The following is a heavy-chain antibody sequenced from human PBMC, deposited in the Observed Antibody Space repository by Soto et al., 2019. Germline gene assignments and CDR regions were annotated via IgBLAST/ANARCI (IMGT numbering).Heavy chain of an antibody. CDR3: ARVPSL. J-gene: IGHJ4*02. CDR2: IYYSGST. Sequence: SETLSLTCTVSGDSISNVNYCWGWIRQPPGKGLEWIGSIYYSGSTYYNPSLKSRVTISVDRSKNQFSLKLSSVTAADTAVYYCARVPSLWGQGTLVTVSS. V-gene: IGHV4-39*07. CDR1: GDSISNVNYC.